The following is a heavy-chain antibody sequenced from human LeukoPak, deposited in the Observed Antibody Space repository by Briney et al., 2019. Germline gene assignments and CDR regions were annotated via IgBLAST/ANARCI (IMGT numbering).Heavy chain of an antibody. CDR3: ARDSGTMVRAPLYYFDY. D-gene: IGHD3-10*01. V-gene: IGHV1-18*01. CDR1: AYTFTSCA. J-gene: IGHJ4*02. CDR2: ISGYNGNT. Sequence: ASVNLSCKASAYTFTSCAISWVRLAPAPGLDRMGCISGYNGNTNYAQKLQGRVTMTTDTSTSTVYMELSSLRSEETAVYYCARDSGTMVRAPLYYFDYWGQGTLVTVSS.